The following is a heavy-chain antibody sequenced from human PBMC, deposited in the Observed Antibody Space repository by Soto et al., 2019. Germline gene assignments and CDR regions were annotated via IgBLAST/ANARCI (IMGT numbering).Heavy chain of an antibody. CDR3: ARDRYYDDSGLYYESAD. J-gene: IGHJ4*02. V-gene: IGHV1-69*10. CDR1: GGTFGNYG. CDR2: ILPRLGLT. Sequence: SVKVSCKASGGTFGNYGISWVRQAPGQGLEWMGGILPRLGLTKSAQRFQGRVTFTADESTNTAYMELSSLRSEDTAVFYCARDRYYDDSGLYYESADWGQGTLVTVSS. D-gene: IGHD3-22*01.